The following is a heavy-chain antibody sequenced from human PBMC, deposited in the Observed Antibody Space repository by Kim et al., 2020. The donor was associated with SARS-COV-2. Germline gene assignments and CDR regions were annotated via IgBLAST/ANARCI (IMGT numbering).Heavy chain of an antibody. CDR3: ARQVIAAAGTTFDY. D-gene: IGHD6-13*01. Sequence: NPSLKSRVTISVDTSKNQFSLKLSFVTAADTAVYYCARQVIAAAGTTFDYWGQGTLVTVSS. J-gene: IGHJ4*02. V-gene: IGHV4-39*01.